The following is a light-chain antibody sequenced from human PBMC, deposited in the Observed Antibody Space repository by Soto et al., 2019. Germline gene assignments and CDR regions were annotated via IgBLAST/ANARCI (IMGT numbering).Light chain of an antibody. Sequence: EIVLTQSPGTLSLSPGERATLSCRASQSVSSSYLAWYQQKPGQAPRLLIYGVSSRATGIPDRFSGSGSGTDFTLTISRLGPEDFAVYYCQQYGSSLLFTFGPGTKVDIK. CDR3: QQYGSSLLFT. CDR1: QSVSSSY. J-gene: IGKJ3*01. CDR2: GVS. V-gene: IGKV3-20*01.